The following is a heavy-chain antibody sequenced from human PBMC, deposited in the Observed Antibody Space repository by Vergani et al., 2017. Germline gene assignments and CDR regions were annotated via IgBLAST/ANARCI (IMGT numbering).Heavy chain of an antibody. D-gene: IGHD5/OR15-5a*01. Sequence: EVQLVESGGGLIHPGGSLRLSCEGSGFSFSGYWMHWVRQSPEKGLVWVSRIKSDGSITNYADSVRGRFTISRDNAKNTLYLEMNSLRGDDTAIYYCVSAGCSVPFFLSYGFDSWGQGTQVTVSS. J-gene: IGHJ5*01. CDR1: GFSFSGYW. CDR2: IKSDGSIT. CDR3: VSAGCSVPFFLSYGFDS. V-gene: IGHV3-74*01.